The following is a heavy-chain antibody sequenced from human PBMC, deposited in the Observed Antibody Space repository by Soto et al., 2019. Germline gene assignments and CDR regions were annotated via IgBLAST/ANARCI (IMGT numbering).Heavy chain of an antibody. V-gene: IGHV3-21*01. D-gene: IGHD3-3*01. Sequence: GGPLRLSCAASGFTFSSYSMNWVRQAPGKGLEWVSSISSSSSYIYYADSVKGRFTISRDNAKNSLYLQMNSLRAEDAAVYYCAREANFGPFDYWGQGTLVTVSS. J-gene: IGHJ4*02. CDR3: AREANFGPFDY. CDR2: ISSSSSYI. CDR1: GFTFSSYS.